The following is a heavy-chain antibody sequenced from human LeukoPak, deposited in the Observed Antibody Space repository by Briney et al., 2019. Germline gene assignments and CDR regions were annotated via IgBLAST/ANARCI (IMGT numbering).Heavy chain of an antibody. CDR2: INYSGST. CDR3: ARGESKRYSGYDYYVMDV. J-gene: IGHJ6*02. CDR1: GGXISSYY. D-gene: IGHD5-12*01. V-gene: IGHV4-59*01. Sequence: SETLSLTCTVSGGXISSYYWSWIRQPPGKGLEWIGYINYSGSTNYNPSLKRRVTISVDTSKNQFSLKVSSVTAADTAVYYCARGESKRYSGYDYYVMDVWGQGTTVTVSS.